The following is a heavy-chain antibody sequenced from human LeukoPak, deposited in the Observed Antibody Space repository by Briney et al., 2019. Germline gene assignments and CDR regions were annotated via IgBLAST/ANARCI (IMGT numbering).Heavy chain of an antibody. J-gene: IGHJ6*02. Sequence: GGSLRLSCAASGFTFSDHYMSWIRQAPGKGLEWVSYIRGSGDAIYYADSVKGRFTIFRDTAKNSVFLQMNSLRVEDTAVYYCSRGHYGMDVWGQGTTVTVPS. CDR2: IRGSGDAI. CDR1: GFTFSDHY. CDR3: SRGHYGMDV. V-gene: IGHV3-11*01.